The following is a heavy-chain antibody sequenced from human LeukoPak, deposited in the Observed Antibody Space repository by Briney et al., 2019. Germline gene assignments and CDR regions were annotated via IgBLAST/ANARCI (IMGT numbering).Heavy chain of an antibody. CDR3: ARGAPLLLYFVWFDLGYFDY. D-gene: IGHD3-9*01. CDR1: GYTFTSYG. V-gene: IGHV1-18*04. J-gene: IGHJ4*02. Sequence: GASVTVSCTASGYTFTSYGISWVRQAPGQGLEWMGWISAYNGNTNYAQKLQGRVTMTTDTSTSTAYMELRSLRSDDTAVYYCARGAPLLLYFVWFDLGYFDYWGQGTLVTVSS. CDR2: ISAYNGNT.